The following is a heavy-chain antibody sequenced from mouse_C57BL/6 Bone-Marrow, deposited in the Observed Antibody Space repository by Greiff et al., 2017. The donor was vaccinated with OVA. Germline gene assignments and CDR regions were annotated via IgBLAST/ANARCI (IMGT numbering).Heavy chain of an antibody. CDR2: IHPNSGST. J-gene: IGHJ2*01. V-gene: IGHV1-64*01. CDR1: GYTFTSYW. CDR3: ARSYYGSSYPYYFDY. Sequence: QVQLKQSGAELVKPGASVKLSCKASGYTFTSYWMHWVKQRPGQGLEWIGMIHPNSGSTNYNEKFKSKATLTVDKSSSTAYMQLSSLTSEDSAVYYCARSYYGSSYPYYFDYWGQGTTLTVSS. D-gene: IGHD1-1*01.